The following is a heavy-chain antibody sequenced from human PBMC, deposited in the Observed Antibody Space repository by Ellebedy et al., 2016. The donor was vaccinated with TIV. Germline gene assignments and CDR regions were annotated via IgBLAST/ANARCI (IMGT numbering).Heavy chain of an antibody. Sequence: GGSLRLXXAASGFTVSIYYMSWARQAPGKGLEWVSFLYSGGTTDYADSVKGRFTISRDNSKNTLYLQINSLRAEDTAIYYCARDQGVGWFDSWGQGTLVTVSS. CDR3: ARDQGVGWFDS. V-gene: IGHV3-53*01. CDR1: GFTVSIYY. CDR2: LYSGGTT. J-gene: IGHJ5*01.